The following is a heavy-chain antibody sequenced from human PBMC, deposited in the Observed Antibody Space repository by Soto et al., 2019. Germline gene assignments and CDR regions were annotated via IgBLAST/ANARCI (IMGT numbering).Heavy chain of an antibody. Sequence: WETLSLTCTVSGGSVSSGSYYWSWIRQPPGKGLEWIGYIYYSGSTNYNPSLKSRVTISVDTSKNQFSLKLSSVTAADTAVYYCPRLAWLQSYCFDYWGQGTLVTVSS. J-gene: IGHJ4*02. CDR1: GGSVSSGSYY. CDR2: IYYSGST. D-gene: IGHD5-12*01. V-gene: IGHV4-61*01. CDR3: PRLAWLQSYCFDY.